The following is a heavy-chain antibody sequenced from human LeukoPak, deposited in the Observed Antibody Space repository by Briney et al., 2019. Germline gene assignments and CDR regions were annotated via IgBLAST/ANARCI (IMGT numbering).Heavy chain of an antibody. CDR2: IYYSGST. D-gene: IGHD2-15*01. V-gene: IGHV4-59*01. CDR1: GGSISSYY. J-gene: IGHJ5*02. Sequence: SETLSLTCTVSGGSISSYYWSWIRQPPGKGLEWIGYIYYSGSTNYNPSLKSRVTISVDTSKNQFSLKLSSVTAADTAVNYCARGYCSGGSCYGPWGQGTLVTVSS. CDR3: ARGYCSGGSCYGP.